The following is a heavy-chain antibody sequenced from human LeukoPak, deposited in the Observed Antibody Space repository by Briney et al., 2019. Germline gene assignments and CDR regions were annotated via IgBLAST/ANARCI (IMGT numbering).Heavy chain of an antibody. CDR3: ARRPGGDRYYFNY. Sequence: SETLSLTCTVSGGSISGSSSYWGWIRQPPGKGLEWIATIYYSGSTYSNPSLKSRVTISVDTSKNQFSLRLSSVTAADTAVYYCARRPGGDRYYFNYWGQGTLVTVSS. V-gene: IGHV4-39*01. J-gene: IGHJ4*02. CDR1: GGSISGSSSY. D-gene: IGHD2-21*02. CDR2: IYYSGST.